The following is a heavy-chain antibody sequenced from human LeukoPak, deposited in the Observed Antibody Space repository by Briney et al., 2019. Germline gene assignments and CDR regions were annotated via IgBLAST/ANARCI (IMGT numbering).Heavy chain of an antibody. CDR2: INSINAV. J-gene: IGHJ4*02. V-gene: IGHV3-48*01. CDR3: ARVSARGYDY. D-gene: IGHD5-18*01. CDR1: GFMFDTYI. Sequence: GGSLRLSCAASGFMFDTYIMTWVRQAPGKGLEWISYINSINAVYYTDSVQGRFNISRDNAKNSLYLQMNSLRAEDTAMYYCARVSARGYDYWGRGTLVTVSS.